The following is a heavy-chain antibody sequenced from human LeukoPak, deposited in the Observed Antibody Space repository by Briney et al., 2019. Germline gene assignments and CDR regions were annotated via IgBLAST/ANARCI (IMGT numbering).Heavy chain of an antibody. V-gene: IGHV5-10-1*01. Sequence: GESLRISCKGSGYSFTSYWISWVRQMPGKGLEWMGRIDPSDSYTNYSPSFQGHVTISVDKSTSTAYLQWSSLKASDTAMYYCARHVHWTFDLWGRGTLVTVSS. D-gene: IGHD6-6*01. CDR2: IDPSDSYT. CDR1: GYSFTSYW. CDR3: ARHVHWTFDL. J-gene: IGHJ2*01.